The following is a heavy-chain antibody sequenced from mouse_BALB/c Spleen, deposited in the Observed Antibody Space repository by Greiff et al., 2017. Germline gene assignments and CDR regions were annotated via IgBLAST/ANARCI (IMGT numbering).Heavy chain of an antibody. V-gene: IGHV5-4*02. D-gene: IGHD2-14*01. Sequence: VQLQQSGGGLVKPGGSLKLSCAASGFTFSDYYMYWVRQTPEKRLEWVATISDGGSYTYYPDSVKGRFTISRDNAKNNLYLQMSSLKSEDTAMYYCARAGYSYYAMDYWGQGTSVTVSS. J-gene: IGHJ4*01. CDR1: GFTFSDYY. CDR2: ISDGGSYT. CDR3: ARAGYSYYAMDY.